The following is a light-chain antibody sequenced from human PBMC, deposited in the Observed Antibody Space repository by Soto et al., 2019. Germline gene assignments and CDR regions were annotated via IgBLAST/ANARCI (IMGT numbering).Light chain of an antibody. V-gene: IGKV1-39*01. CDR2: AAS. CDR1: QSTGSQ. J-gene: IGKJ2*01. CDR3: QQSIRVPYT. Sequence: DIQMAQSPSSLSASVGDRVIITCRASQSTGSQLNWYQQKPGKNPKLLIYAASSLQSGVPSRFSGSGSGRDFTLTISSLQPEDFATYYCQQSIRVPYTFGQGIKLEIK.